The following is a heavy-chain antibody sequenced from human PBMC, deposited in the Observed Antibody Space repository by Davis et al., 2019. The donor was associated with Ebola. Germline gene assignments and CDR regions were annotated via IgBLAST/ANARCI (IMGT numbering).Heavy chain of an antibody. CDR2: IKRDGSTT. CDR1: GFTLSSDW. J-gene: IGHJ4*02. CDR3: ATLPGYY. V-gene: IGHV3-74*03. D-gene: IGHD1-26*01. Sequence: HTGGSLRLSCAAFGFTLSSDWMHWVRPAPGKGLVWVSCIKRDGSTTKYADSVKGRFTISRDNAKNTLYLQMNNLRVEDTAVYYCATLPGYYWGQGTLVTVSS.